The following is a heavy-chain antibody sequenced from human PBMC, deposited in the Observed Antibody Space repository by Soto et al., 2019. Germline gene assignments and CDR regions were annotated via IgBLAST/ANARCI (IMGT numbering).Heavy chain of an antibody. CDR2: IKQEGSEE. CDR1: GFTFSRYW. CDR3: EREIAARL. D-gene: IGHD6-6*01. V-gene: IGHV3-7*01. Sequence: EVQLVESGGGLVQPGGSLRLSCAASGFTFSRYWMSWFRQAPGKGLEWVANIKQEGSEENYVDSVKCRFTISRDNAKNALYLQMNSLRVEDPAVDYCEREIAARLWGKGTTVTVSS. J-gene: IGHJ6*04.